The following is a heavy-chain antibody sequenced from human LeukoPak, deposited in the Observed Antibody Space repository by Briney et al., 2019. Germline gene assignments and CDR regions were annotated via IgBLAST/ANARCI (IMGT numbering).Heavy chain of an antibody. V-gene: IGHV3-43D*04. CDR3: AKDSGSGYDLPGGYMDV. Sequence: QPGGSLRLSCAASGFTFDDYAMHWVRQAPGKGLEWVSLISWDGGSTYYADSVKGRFTISRDNSKNSLYLQMNSLRAEDTALYYCAKDSGSGYDLPGGYMDVWGKGTTVTVSS. CDR1: GFTFDDYA. D-gene: IGHD5-12*01. J-gene: IGHJ6*03. CDR2: ISWDGGST.